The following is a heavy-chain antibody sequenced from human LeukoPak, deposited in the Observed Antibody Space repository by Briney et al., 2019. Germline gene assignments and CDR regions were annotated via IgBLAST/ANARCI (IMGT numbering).Heavy chain of an antibody. Sequence: KAGGSLRLSCAASGFTFSSYSMNWVRQAPGKGLEWVSSISSSSSYIYYADSVKGRFTISRDNAKNSLYLQMNSLRAEDTAVYYCARGSPYSSSSFDYWGQGTLVTVSS. CDR3: ARGSPYSSSSFDY. CDR2: ISSSSSYI. D-gene: IGHD6-13*01. CDR1: GFTFSSYS. J-gene: IGHJ4*02. V-gene: IGHV3-21*01.